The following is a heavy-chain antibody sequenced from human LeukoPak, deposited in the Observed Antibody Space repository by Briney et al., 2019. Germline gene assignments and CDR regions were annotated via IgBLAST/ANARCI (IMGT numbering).Heavy chain of an antibody. J-gene: IGHJ5*02. CDR2: INHSGST. Sequence: PSETLSLTCAVYGGSFSGYYWSWIPQPPGKGLEWIGEINHSGSTNYNPSLKSRVTISVDTSKNQFSLKLSSVTAADTAVYYCARYSSGWLNWFDPWGQGTLVTVSS. V-gene: IGHV4-34*01. D-gene: IGHD6-19*01. CDR3: ARYSSGWLNWFDP. CDR1: GGSFSGYY.